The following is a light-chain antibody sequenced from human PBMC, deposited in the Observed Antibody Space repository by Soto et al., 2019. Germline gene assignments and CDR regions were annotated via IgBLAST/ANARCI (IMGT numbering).Light chain of an antibody. V-gene: IGKV3-20*01. CDR1: QSVSSSY. CDR3: QQYGSSPLT. Sequence: EIVLTQSPGTLSLSPGERATLSCRASQSVSSSYLAWYQQKPGQAPRLLIYGASSRATGIPDRFSGSGSGTDFHLTISRLEREDFAVYCCQQYGSSPLTFGGGTKVEIK. J-gene: IGKJ4*02. CDR2: GAS.